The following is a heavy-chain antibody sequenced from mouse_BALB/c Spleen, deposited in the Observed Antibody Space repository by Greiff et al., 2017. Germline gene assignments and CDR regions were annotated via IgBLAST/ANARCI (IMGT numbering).Heavy chain of an antibody. CDR3: TKLGGGDFDY. CDR2: IDPETGGT. J-gene: IGHJ2*01. D-gene: IGHD4-1*01. V-gene: IGHV1-15*01. CDR1: GYTFTDYE. Sequence: VQLQQSGAELVRPGASVTLSCKASGYTFTDYEMHWVKQTPVHGLEWIGAIDPETGGTAYNQKFKGKATLTADKSSSTAYMELRSLTSEDSAVYYCTKLGGGDFDYWGQGTTLTVSS.